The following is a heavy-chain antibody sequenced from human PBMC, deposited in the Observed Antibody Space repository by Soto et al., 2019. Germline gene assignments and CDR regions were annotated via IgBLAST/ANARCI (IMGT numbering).Heavy chain of an antibody. CDR1: GDSVSSNRAT. Sequence: PSQTLSLIWAISGDSVSSNRATWNWIRQSPSIGLEWLGRTYYRSKWYNDYAPSVRSRIIINPDTSKNQFSLQLNSVIPEDTAVYYCGRAHLGSDRYILEPFDPWGQGTLVTVYS. J-gene: IGHJ5*02. V-gene: IGHV6-1*01. D-gene: IGHD1-1*01. CDR3: GRAHLGSDRYILEPFDP. CDR2: TYYRSKWYN.